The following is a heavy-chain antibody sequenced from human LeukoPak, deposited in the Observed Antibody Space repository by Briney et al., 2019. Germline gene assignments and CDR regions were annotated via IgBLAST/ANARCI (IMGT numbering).Heavy chain of an antibody. V-gene: IGHV3-21*04. J-gene: IGHJ1*01. Sequence: GGSLRLSCAASGFTFSSYSMNWVRQAPGKGLEWVSSISSSSSYIYYADSVKGRFTISRDNAKNSLYLQMNSLRAEDTAVYYCARDGHYGILTGYFQDWGQGTLVTVSS. CDR1: GFTFSSYS. CDR2: ISSSSSYI. CDR3: ARDGHYGILTGYFQD. D-gene: IGHD3-9*01.